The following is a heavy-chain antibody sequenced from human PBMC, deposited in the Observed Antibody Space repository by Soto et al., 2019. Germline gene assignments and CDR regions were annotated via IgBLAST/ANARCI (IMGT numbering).Heavy chain of an antibody. V-gene: IGHV3-33*01. D-gene: IGHD4-17*01. CDR3: ARDPDYGDRFDY. J-gene: IGHJ4*02. Sequence: QVQLVESGGGVVQPGRSLRLSCAASGFTFSSYGMHWVRQAPGKGLEWVAVIWYDGSNKYYADSVKGRFTISRDNSKNPQYLQMNSLIAEDTAVYYCARDPDYGDRFDYWGQVTLVTVSS. CDR2: IWYDGSNK. CDR1: GFTFSSYG.